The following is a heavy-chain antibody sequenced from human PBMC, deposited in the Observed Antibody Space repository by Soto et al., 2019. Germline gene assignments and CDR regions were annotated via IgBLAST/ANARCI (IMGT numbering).Heavy chain of an antibody. D-gene: IGHD3-22*01. CDR3: ARGVHYCSSGYYYFY. J-gene: IGHJ4*02. V-gene: IGHV1-69*01. CDR1: GGTFSNYA. Sequence: QVQLVQSGAEVKKPGSSVKVSCKASGGTFSNYAIDWVRQAPGQGLEWVGGIIPLFGTANYAQKFQGRITITADESTSTAYMELRSLRSEDTAVYYCARGVHYCSSGYYYFYWGQGTLVTVSS. CDR2: IIPLFGTA.